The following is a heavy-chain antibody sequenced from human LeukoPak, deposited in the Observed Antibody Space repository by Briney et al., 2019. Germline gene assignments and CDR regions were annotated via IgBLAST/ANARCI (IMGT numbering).Heavy chain of an antibody. CDR2: INHSGST. D-gene: IGHD3-10*01. V-gene: IGHV4-34*01. Sequence: SETLSLTCAVYGVSFSGYYWSWIRQPPGKGLEWIGEINHSGSTNYNPSLKSRVTISVDTSKNQFSLKLSSVTAADTAVYYCAREGLGFGDYYYYYMDVWGKGTTVTVSS. CDR3: AREGLGFGDYYYYYMDV. CDR1: GVSFSGYY. J-gene: IGHJ6*03.